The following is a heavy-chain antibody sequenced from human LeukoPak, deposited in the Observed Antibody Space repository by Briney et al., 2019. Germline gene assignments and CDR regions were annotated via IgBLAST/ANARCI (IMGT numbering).Heavy chain of an antibody. Sequence: SETLSLTCTVCGDSFSSSRLSWVRIPQPPGKGVVWIGSVYYSGSTYYNPYRKLRVTIPVDTSKNQFSLKLSSETAADTAVYNCARNASSLGAGAFDIWGQGKMVTVSS. CDR2: VYYSGST. D-gene: IGHD2-2*01. J-gene: IGHJ3*02. CDR3: ARNASSLGAGAFDI. V-gene: IGHV4-39*01. CDR1: GDSFSSSRLS.